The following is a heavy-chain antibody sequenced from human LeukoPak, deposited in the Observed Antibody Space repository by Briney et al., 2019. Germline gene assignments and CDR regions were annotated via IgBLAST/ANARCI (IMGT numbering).Heavy chain of an antibody. CDR1: GYTFTGYY. V-gene: IGHV1-2*02. J-gene: IGHJ4*02. Sequence: GASVKVSCKASGYTFTGYYMHWVRQAPGQGLEWMGWINPNSGDTDYAQKFQGRVTMTRDTSISTAYMELSRLRSDDTAVYYCAPVRGGDYFDYWGQGTLVTVSS. CDR2: INPNSGDT. CDR3: APVRGGDYFDY. D-gene: IGHD2-2*01.